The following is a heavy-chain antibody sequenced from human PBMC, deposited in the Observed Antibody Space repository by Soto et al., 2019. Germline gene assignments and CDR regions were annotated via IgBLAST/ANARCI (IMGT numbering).Heavy chain of an antibody. CDR2: ISGSGGTT. J-gene: IGHJ3*02. CDR3: AKDLGYTSSWYYALHI. Sequence: VGSLRLSCVGSGFSFSSYAMNWVRQAPGQGLEWVSGISGSGGTTFYADSVKGRFTISRDNSKNTLYLQMNSLRAEDTAVYYCAKDLGYTSSWYYALHIWGQGTMVTVSS. D-gene: IGHD6-13*01. V-gene: IGHV3-23*01. CDR1: GFSFSSYA.